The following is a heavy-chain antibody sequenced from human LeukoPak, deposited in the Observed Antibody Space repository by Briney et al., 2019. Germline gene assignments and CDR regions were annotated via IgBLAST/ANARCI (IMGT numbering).Heavy chain of an antibody. D-gene: IGHD3-10*01. Sequence: ASVKVSCKASGYTFTGYYMHWVRQAPGQGLEWMGWINPNSGGTNYAQKFQGRVTMTRDTSLSTAYMELSRLRSDDTAVYYCARDFGLWFGELLYAFDIWGQGTMVTVSS. CDR1: GYTFTGYY. J-gene: IGHJ3*02. CDR3: ARDFGLWFGELLYAFDI. V-gene: IGHV1-2*02. CDR2: INPNSGGT.